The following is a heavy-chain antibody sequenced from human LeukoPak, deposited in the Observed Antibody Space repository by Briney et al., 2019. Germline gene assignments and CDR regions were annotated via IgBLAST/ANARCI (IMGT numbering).Heavy chain of an antibody. CDR3: AATYGSGNDY. Sequence: ASVKVSCKASGGTFISYAISWVRQAPGQGLEWMGWMNPNSGNTGYAQKFQGRVTMTRNTSISTAYMELSSLRSEDTAVYYCAATYGSGNDYWGQGTLVTVSS. CDR2: MNPNSGNT. V-gene: IGHV1-8*02. D-gene: IGHD3-10*01. CDR1: GGTFISYA. J-gene: IGHJ4*02.